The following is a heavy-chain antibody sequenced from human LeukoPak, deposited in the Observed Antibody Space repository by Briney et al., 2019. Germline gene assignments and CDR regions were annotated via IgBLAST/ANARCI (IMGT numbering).Heavy chain of an antibody. D-gene: IGHD3-3*01. CDR3: AKDKTIFGVVIRYYFDY. V-gene: IGHV3-30*18. Sequence: GRSLRLSCAASGFTFSSYGMHWVRQAPGKGLEWVAVISYDGSNKYYADSVKGRFTISRDNSKNTLYLQMNSLRAEDTAVYYCAKDKTIFGVVIRYYFDYWGQGTLVTVSS. J-gene: IGHJ4*02. CDR1: GFTFSSYG. CDR2: ISYDGSNK.